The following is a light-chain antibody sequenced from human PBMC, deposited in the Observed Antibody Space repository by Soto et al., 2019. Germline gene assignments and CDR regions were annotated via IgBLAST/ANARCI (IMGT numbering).Light chain of an antibody. V-gene: IGLV2-8*01. CDR3: SSDGGSNTVV. J-gene: IGLJ2*01. Sequence: QSVLTQPPSASGSPGQSVTISCTGSSSNVGGYNYVSWYQQHPGTAPKLMIYEVSKRPSGVPDRLSGSKSGNTASLTVSGHQAEDEADYYCSSDGGSNTVVFGGGTKLTVL. CDR1: SSNVGGYNY. CDR2: EVS.